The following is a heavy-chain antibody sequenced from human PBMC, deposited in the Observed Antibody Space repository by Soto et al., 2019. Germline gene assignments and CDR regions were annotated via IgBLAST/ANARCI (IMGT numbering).Heavy chain of an antibody. J-gene: IGHJ6*02. CDR2: INHSGST. V-gene: IGHV4-34*01. CDR1: GGSFSGYC. CDR3: ARGAVCMDV. Sequence: LEILSLTCAVYGGSFSGYCWSWIRQPPGKGLEWIGEINHSGSTNYNPSLKSRVTISVDTSKDQFSLKLSSVTAADTAVYYCARGAVCMDVWGQGTTVTVSS.